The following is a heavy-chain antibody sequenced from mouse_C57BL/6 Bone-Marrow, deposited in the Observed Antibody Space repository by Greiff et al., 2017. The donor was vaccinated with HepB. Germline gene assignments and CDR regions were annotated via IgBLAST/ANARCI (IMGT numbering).Heavy chain of an antibody. J-gene: IGHJ3*01. V-gene: IGHV1-78*01. CDR1: GYTFTDHT. CDR2: IYPRDGST. CDR3: ARRKDYDGAWFAY. D-gene: IGHD2-4*01. Sequence: VKLQQSDAELVKPGASVKISCKVSGYTFTDHTIHWMKQRPEQGLEWIGYIYPRDGSTKYNEKFKGKATLTADKSSSTAYMQLNSLTSEDSAVYFCARRKDYDGAWFAYWGQGTLVTVSA.